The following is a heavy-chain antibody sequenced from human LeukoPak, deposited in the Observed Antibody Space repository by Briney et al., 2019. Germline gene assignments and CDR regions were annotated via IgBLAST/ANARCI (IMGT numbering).Heavy chain of an antibody. J-gene: IGHJ4*02. V-gene: IGHV4-59*01. CDR3: ARGWGQFDY. CDR2: IFYSGST. D-gene: IGHD1-26*01. Sequence: PSETLSLTCAVSVGSISNYYWNWIRQSPGKGLEWIGHIFYSGSTNYNPSLKSRVTISIDTSKNQFSLRLSSVTAADTAVYYCARGWGQFDYWGQGTLVTVS. CDR1: VGSISNYY.